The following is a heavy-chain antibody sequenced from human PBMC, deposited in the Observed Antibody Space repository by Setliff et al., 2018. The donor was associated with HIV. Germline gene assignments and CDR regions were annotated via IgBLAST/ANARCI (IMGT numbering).Heavy chain of an antibody. J-gene: IGHJ4*02. D-gene: IGHD3-16*02. Sequence: PSETLSLTCTVSGGSISSHYWSWIRQPPGKGLEWIGSIYHSGRTYYNPSLKSRVTISVDTSKNQFSLKLTSVTAEDTAVYYCARELYREWDYWGQGTLVTVSS. CDR1: GGSISSHY. CDR2: IYHSGRT. V-gene: IGHV4-39*07. CDR3: ARELYREWDY.